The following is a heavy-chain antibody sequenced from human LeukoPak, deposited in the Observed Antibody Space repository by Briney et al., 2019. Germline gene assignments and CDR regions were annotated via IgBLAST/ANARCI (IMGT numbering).Heavy chain of an antibody. CDR3: ARVGGYYDTNGYCDY. J-gene: IGHJ4*02. D-gene: IGHD3-22*01. V-gene: IGHV4-39*07. CDR2: IYYTGST. Sequence: PSETPSLTCTVSGGSIRSSSYYWGWIRQPPGKGLEWIGNIYYTGSTYYNSSLKSRVTMSVDTSKNQFSLNLSSVTAADTAVYYCARVGGYYDTNGYCDYWGQGTLVTVSS. CDR1: GGSIRSSSYY.